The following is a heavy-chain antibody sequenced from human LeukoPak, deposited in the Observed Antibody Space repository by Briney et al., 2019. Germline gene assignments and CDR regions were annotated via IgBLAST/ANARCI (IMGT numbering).Heavy chain of an antibody. CDR2: IYYSGST. CDR1: GGSISSYY. V-gene: IGHV4-59*08. D-gene: IGHD5-12*01. CDR3: ARQPLVAPVSYYFDY. Sequence: SETLSLTCTVSGGSISSYYWSWIRQPPGKGLEWIGYIYYSGSTNYNPSLKSRVTISVDTSKNQFSLKLNSVTATDTAVYYCARQPLVAPVSYYFDYWGQGTLVTVSS. J-gene: IGHJ4*02.